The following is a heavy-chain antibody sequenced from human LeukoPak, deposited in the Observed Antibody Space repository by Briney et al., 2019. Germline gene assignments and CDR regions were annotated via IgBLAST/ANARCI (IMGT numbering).Heavy chain of an antibody. CDR2: INSDGSST. CDR3: AKGDSGYDYVWGSYRSRYTGDFDY. J-gene: IGHJ4*02. D-gene: IGHD3-16*02. Sequence: GGSLRLSCAASGFTFSSYWMHWVRQAPGKGLVWVSRINSDGSSTSYADSVKGRFTISRDNSKNTLYLQMNSLRAEDTAVYYCAKGDSGYDYVWGSYRSRYTGDFDYWGQGTLVTVSS. V-gene: IGHV3-74*01. CDR1: GFTFSSYW.